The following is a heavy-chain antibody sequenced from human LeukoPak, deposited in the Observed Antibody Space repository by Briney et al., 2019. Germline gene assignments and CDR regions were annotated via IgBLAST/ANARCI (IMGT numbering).Heavy chain of an antibody. CDR2: INHSGST. V-gene: IGHV4-34*01. Sequence: SSETLSLTCAVYGGSFSGYYWSWIRQPPGKGLEWVGEINHSGSTNYNPSLKSRVTISVGTSKNQFSLKLSSVTAADTAVYYCARKTSMTTVTTSEPVPFDYWGQGTLVTVSS. CDR3: ARKTSMTTVTTSEPVPFDY. D-gene: IGHD4-17*01. J-gene: IGHJ4*02. CDR1: GGSFSGYY.